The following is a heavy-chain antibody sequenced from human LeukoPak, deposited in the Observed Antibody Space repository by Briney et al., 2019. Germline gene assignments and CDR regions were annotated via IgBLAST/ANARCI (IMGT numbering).Heavy chain of an antibody. CDR3: ARDPSSTSPSAYYYYYYGMDV. CDR2: IWYDGSNK. V-gene: IGHV3-33*01. D-gene: IGHD2-2*01. J-gene: IGHJ6*02. CDR1: GFTFGSYG. Sequence: GGSLRLSCAASGFTFGSYGMHWVRQAPGKGLEWVAVIWYDGSNKYYADSVKGRFTISRDNSKNTLYLQMNSLRAEDTAVYYCARDPSSTSPSAYYYYYYGMDVWGQGTTVTVSS.